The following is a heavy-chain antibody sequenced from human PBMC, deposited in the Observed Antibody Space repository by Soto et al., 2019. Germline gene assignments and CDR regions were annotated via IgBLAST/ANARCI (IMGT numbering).Heavy chain of an antibody. D-gene: IGHD3-3*01. CDR3: ARQLGGSGYYPRWFDP. J-gene: IGHJ5*02. CDR2: IYYSGST. Sequence: LSLTCTVSGGSISSSIYYWGWIRQPPGKGLEWIGSIYYSGSTYYNPSLKSRVTISVDTSKNQFSLKLSSVTAADTAVYYCARQLGGSGYYPRWFDPWGQGTLVTVSS. V-gene: IGHV4-39*01. CDR1: GGSISSSIYY.